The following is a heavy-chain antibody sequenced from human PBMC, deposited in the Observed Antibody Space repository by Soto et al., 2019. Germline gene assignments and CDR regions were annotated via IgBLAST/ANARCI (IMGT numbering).Heavy chain of an antibody. CDR3: ARVVLH. Sequence: QVQLQESGPGLVKPSQTLSLTCTVSGGSISSGGYYWSWLRQHPGKGLEWIGSIYYSGRTYYNPSLKRRGTISVDTSKTQFSLKVSSVTAADTAVYYCARVVLHWGQGTLVTVSS. D-gene: IGHD2-21*01. CDR2: IYYSGRT. J-gene: IGHJ4*02. CDR1: GGSISSGGYY. V-gene: IGHV4-31*03.